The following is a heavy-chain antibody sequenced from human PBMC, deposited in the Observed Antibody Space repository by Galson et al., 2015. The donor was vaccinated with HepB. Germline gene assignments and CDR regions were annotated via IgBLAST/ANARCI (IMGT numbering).Heavy chain of an antibody. Sequence: SLTCTVSGGPISSYYWSWIRQPPGKGLEWIGYIYYSGSTNYNPSLKSRVTISVDTSKNQFSLKLSSVTAADTAVYYCARVWSSGWTPLDYWGQGTLVTVSS. V-gene: IGHV4-59*01. J-gene: IGHJ4*02. CDR2: IYYSGST. D-gene: IGHD6-19*01. CDR3: ARVWSSGWTPLDY. CDR1: GGPISSYY.